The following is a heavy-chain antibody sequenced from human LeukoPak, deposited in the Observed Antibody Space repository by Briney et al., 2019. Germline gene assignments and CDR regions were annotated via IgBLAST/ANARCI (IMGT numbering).Heavy chain of an antibody. D-gene: IGHD3-10*01. CDR1: GGSISSYY. CDR2: NYYSGST. J-gene: IGHJ5*02. CDR3: ARGGYYGSGNDFRFDP. Sequence: PSETLSLTCTVSGGSISSYYWSWIRQPPGKGLEWIGYNYYSGSTNYNPSLKSRVTISVETSKNQFSLKLKSVTAADTAVYYCARGGYYGSGNDFRFDPWGQGTLVTVSS. V-gene: IGHV4-59*01.